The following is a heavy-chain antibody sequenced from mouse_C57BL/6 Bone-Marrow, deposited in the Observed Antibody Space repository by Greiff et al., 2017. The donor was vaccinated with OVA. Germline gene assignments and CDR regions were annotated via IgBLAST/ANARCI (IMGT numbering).Heavy chain of an antibody. J-gene: IGHJ1*03. CDR1: GYTFTSYW. V-gene: IGHV1-55*01. Sequence: QVQLQQPGAELVKAGASVKMSCKASGYTFTSYWITWVKQRPGQGLEWIGDIYPGSGSTNYTEKFKSKATLTVDTSSSTAYMQLSSLTSEDSAVYYCAVYYYGSSDWYFDVWGTGTTVTVSA. D-gene: IGHD1-1*01. CDR3: AVYYYGSSDWYFDV. CDR2: IYPGSGST.